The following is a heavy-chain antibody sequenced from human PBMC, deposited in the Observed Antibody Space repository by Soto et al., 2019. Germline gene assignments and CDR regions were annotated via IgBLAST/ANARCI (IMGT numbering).Heavy chain of an antibody. CDR1: GGSFNDYY. CDR3: VRATGAIDN. CDR2: IDHSGVT. V-gene: IGHV4-34*01. D-gene: IGHD2-8*02. J-gene: IGHJ4*02. Sequence: PSETLSLTCAVYGGSFNDYYWSWIRQPPGKGLEWIGEIDHSGVTNHNPSPKSRITMSVDTSKSQFSLKLSSMTAADTAAYYCVRATGAIDNWGQGTLVTVSS.